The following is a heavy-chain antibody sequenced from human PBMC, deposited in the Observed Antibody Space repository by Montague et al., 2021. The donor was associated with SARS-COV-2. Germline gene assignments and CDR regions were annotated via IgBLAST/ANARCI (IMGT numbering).Heavy chain of an antibody. Sequence: SETLSLTCTVTNGPIDSSHDYSCWIRPRRGEGLDCIASVYFSGRAYYNPSLKTRVSISGDTSKNQFSLWLTSVTAADTAVHYCARHPGAGRGVIRRIPFFFDHWGQGTMVTVTS. V-gene: IGHV4-39*01. CDR1: NGPIDSSHDY. J-gene: IGHJ4*02. D-gene: IGHD3-10*01. CDR3: ARHPGAGRGVIRRIPFFFDH. CDR2: VYFSGRA.